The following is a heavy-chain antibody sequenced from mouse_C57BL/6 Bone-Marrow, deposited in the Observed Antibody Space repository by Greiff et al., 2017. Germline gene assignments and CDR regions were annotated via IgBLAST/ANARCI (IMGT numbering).Heavy chain of an antibody. J-gene: IGHJ3*01. Sequence: DVQLQESGPGLVKPSQSLSLTCSVTGYSITSGYYWNWIRQFPGNKLEWMGYISYDGSNNYNPSLKNRISITRDTSKNQFFLKLNSVTTEDTATYYCAREGKYDPRFAYWGQGTLVTVSA. CDR2: ISYDGSN. D-gene: IGHD2-3*01. CDR3: AREGKYDPRFAY. V-gene: IGHV3-6*01. CDR1: GYSITSGYY.